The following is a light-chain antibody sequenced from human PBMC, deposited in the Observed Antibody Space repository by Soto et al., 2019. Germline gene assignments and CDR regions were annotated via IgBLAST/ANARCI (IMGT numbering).Light chain of an antibody. CDR1: QGISSY. CDR2: AAS. CDR3: QQHSHWPPWT. Sequence: VIWMTQSPSLLSASTGDRVTISCRMSQGISSYLAWYQQKPGKAPELLIYAASTLQSGVPARFSGSGSGTDFTLTISNLEPEDFAVYYCQQHSHWPPWTFGQGTKVDIK. J-gene: IGKJ1*01. V-gene: IGKV1D-8*03.